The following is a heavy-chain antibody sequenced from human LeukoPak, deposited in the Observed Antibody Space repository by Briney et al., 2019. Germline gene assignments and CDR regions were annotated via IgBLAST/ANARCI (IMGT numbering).Heavy chain of an antibody. V-gene: IGHV4-59*08. Sequence: PSETLSLTCTVSGGSISSYFWHWIRQTPGKGLEWIGYISYSGDTDYNPSLKSRVTISVDTTKNHFSLKMSSVTAADTVVSYRPRKSSTGGYNGYDVWYFDLWGRGTLVTVSS. CDR2: ISYSGDT. D-gene: IGHD5-12*01. CDR1: GGSISSYF. J-gene: IGHJ2*01. CDR3: PRKSSTGGYNGYDVWYFDL.